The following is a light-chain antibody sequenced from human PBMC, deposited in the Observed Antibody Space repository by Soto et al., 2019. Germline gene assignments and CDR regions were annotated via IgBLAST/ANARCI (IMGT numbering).Light chain of an antibody. V-gene: IGKV3D-20*02. J-gene: IGKJ1*01. CDR3: QQRSILPPWT. CDR1: HTVRNNY. CDR2: DAS. Sequence: ECVFTQSPGTLSLSPGEIATLSCRASHTVRNNYLAWYQQKPGQAPRLLIYDASSRATGVPARFSGSGSGTDFSLTISSLEPEDFAIYYCQQRSILPPWTFGQGTKVDIK.